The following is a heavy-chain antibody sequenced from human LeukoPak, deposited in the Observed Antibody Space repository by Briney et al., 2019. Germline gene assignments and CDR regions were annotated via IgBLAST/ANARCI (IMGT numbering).Heavy chain of an antibody. D-gene: IGHD4-11*01. V-gene: IGHV3-9*01. CDR3: AREGNDYSSPSEYYFDY. CDR1: GFTFDDYA. CDR2: ISWNSGSI. Sequence: GGSLRLSCAASGFTFDDYAMHWVRQAPGKGLEWVSGISWNSGSIGYADSVKGRFTISRDNAKNSLYLQMNSLRAEDTAVYYCAREGNDYSSPSEYYFDYWGQGTLVTVSS. J-gene: IGHJ4*02.